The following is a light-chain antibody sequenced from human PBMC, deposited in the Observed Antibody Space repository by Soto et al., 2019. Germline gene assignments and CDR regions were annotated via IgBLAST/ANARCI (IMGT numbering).Light chain of an antibody. CDR3: LRYGDSPPAYT. CDR1: QSVSSRN. CDR2: GAS. J-gene: IGKJ2*01. V-gene: IGKV3-20*01. Sequence: EIVLTQSPGTLSLSPGERATLSCRASQSVSSRNLAWYRQKPGQAPSLLIYGASNRATGIPDRFSGSGSGTDFTLTISILEPEDFAVYYCLRYGDSPPAYTFGQGTKLEIK.